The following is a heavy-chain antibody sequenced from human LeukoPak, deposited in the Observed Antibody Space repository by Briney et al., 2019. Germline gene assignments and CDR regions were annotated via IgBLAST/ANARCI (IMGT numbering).Heavy chain of an antibody. D-gene: IGHD3-10*01. Sequence: PSETLSLTCTVSGGSISSYYWSWIRQPPGKGLEWIGHIYGSGSTNYNPSLKSRVTLSVDTSKNQFSLKLSSVTAADTAVYYCARVIYYGSGSYYFDYWGQGTLVTVSS. V-gene: IGHV4-59*01. CDR1: GGSISSYY. CDR2: IYGSGST. CDR3: ARVIYYGSGSYYFDY. J-gene: IGHJ4*02.